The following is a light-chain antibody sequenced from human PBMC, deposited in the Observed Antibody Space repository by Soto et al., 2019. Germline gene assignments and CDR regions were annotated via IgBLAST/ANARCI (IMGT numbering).Light chain of an antibody. J-gene: IGKJ3*01. CDR1: QSVSSN. Sequence: EIVMTQSPATLSVSPGERATLSCRASQSVSSNLAWYQQKPGQAPRLLIYGASTRATGIPARFSGSGSGTEFTLTISSLPPEDFAVYYCQQYNNWPPGRFTFGPGTKVDIK. CDR3: QQYNNWPPGRFT. V-gene: IGKV3-15*01. CDR2: GAS.